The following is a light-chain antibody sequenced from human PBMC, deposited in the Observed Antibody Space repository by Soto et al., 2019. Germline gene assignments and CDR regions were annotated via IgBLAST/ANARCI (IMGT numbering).Light chain of an antibody. CDR1: SSDVGGYNY. J-gene: IGLJ1*01. CDR2: EXS. Sequence: QSVLTQPASVSGSPGQSITISCTGTSSDVGGYNYVSWYQQHPGKAPKLMIYEXSXXXXXXXXXXSGSKSGNTASLTISGXXXXXXXXXXCSSYTSSSIDYVFGTGTKLTVL. CDR3: SSYTSSSIDYV. V-gene: IGLV2-14*01.